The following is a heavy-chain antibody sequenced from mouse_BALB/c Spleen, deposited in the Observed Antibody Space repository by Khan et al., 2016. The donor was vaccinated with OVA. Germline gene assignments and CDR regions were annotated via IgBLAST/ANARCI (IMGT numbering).Heavy chain of an antibody. V-gene: IGHV1-7*01. D-gene: IGHD1-1*01. CDR2: ITPATDST. CDR1: GYTFTSYW. Sequence: QVQLKESGSELAKPGASVKMSCKASGYTFTSYWLHWVKQRPGPGLEWIGYITPATDSTEYNQKFKNKATLTADKSSSTAYMQLNSLTSEDSAVYYCVNHGSSSAWFTYWGQGTPVTVSA. CDR3: VNHGSSSAWFTY. J-gene: IGHJ3*01.